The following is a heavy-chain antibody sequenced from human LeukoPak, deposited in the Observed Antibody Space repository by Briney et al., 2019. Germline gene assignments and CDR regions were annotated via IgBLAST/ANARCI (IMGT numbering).Heavy chain of an antibody. J-gene: IGHJ5*02. D-gene: IGHD1-7*01. CDR3: AREGNNWNYVGPSWFDP. CDR2: IIPIFGTA. Sequence: SVKVSCKASGGTFSSYAISWVRQAPGQGLEWMGGIIPIFGTANYAQKFQGRATITTDESTSTAYMELSSLRSEDTAVYSCAREGNNWNYVGPSWFDPWGQGTLVTVSS. V-gene: IGHV1-69*05. CDR1: GGTFSSYA.